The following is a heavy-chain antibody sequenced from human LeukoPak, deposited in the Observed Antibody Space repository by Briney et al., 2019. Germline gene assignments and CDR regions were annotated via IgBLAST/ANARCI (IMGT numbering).Heavy chain of an antibody. V-gene: IGHV1-18*01. J-gene: IGHJ4*02. D-gene: IGHD4-17*01. CDR1: GYTFTSCG. CDR2: ISAYNGNT. Sequence: ASVKVSCKASGYTFTSCGISWVRQAPGQGLEWMGWISAYNGNTNYAQKLQGRVTMTTDTSTSTDYMELRSLRSDDTAVYYCARDHPTVTTVVDYWGQGTLVTVSS. CDR3: ARDHPTVTTVVDY.